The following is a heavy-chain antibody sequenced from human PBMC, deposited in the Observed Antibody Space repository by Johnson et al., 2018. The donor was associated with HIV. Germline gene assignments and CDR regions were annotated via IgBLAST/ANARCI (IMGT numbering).Heavy chain of an antibody. D-gene: IGHD3-3*01. CDR2: IKSKIDGGPT. V-gene: IGHV3-15*01. CDR1: AFTFGNVW. CDR3: ATEDFRLTAFEM. Sequence: VQLVESGGGLVEPGGSLRLSCVVSAFTFGNVWMNWVRQAPGKGLEWVGRIKSKIDGGPTHYAAPVKARFSISRDDSQNTLYLQINNLKTEDTAMYYCATEDFRLTAFEMWGQGTMVTVSS. J-gene: IGHJ3*02.